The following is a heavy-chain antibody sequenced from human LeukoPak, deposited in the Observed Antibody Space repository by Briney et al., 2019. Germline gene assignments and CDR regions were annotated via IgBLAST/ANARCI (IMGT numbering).Heavy chain of an antibody. V-gene: IGHV3-30*04. CDR1: GFTLSSYA. CDR3: ARAQLPYSSSAAHDY. D-gene: IGHD6-13*01. J-gene: IGHJ4*02. CDR2: ISYDGRNK. Sequence: GGSLRLSCAASGFTLSSYAMHWVRQAPGKGLEWVAVISYDGRNKYYADSVKGRFTISRDNSKNTLYLQMNSLRAEDTAVYYCARAQLPYSSSAAHDYWGQGTLVTVSS.